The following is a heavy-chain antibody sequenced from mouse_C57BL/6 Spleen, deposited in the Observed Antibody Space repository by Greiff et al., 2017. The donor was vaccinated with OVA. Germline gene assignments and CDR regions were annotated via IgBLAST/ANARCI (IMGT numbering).Heavy chain of an antibody. J-gene: IGHJ2*01. CDR2: IHPNSGST. Sequence: VQLQQPGAELVKPGASVKLSCKASGYTFTSYWMHWVKQRPGQGLEWIGMIHPNSGSTNYNEKCKSKATLTVDKSSSTAYMQLSSLTSEDSAVYYCARDPNFDYWGQGTTLTVSS. CDR3: ARDPNFDY. V-gene: IGHV1-64*01. CDR1: GYTFTSYW.